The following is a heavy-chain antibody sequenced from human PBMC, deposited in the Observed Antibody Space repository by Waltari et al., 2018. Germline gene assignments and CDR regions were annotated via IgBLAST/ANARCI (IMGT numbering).Heavy chain of an antibody. CDR2: ISYDGSNK. V-gene: IGHV3-30*18. J-gene: IGHJ3*02. D-gene: IGHD1-1*01. CDR3: AKDLRDWNDDRPNAFDI. CDR1: GFTFSSYG. Sequence: QVQLVESGGGVVQPGRSLRLSCAASGFTFSSYGMHWVRQAPGKGLEWVAVISYDGSNKYYAASVESRFTIARDNSKNTLYLQMNSLGAEVTAVYCCAKDLRDWNDDRPNAFDIWGQGTMVTVSS.